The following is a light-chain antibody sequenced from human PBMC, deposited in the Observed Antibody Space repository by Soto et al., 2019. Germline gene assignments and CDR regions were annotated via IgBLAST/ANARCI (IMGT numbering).Light chain of an antibody. V-gene: IGKV1-17*01. Sequence: DIQMTQSTSSLSPSVGDRVTITCRASQSIRSYLNWYQQKPGKAPKLLIYAASSLQSGVPSRFSGSGSGTEFTLTISSLQPEDFATYYCQQINSYPITFGQGTRLEIK. CDR1: QSIRSY. CDR2: AAS. CDR3: QQINSYPIT. J-gene: IGKJ5*01.